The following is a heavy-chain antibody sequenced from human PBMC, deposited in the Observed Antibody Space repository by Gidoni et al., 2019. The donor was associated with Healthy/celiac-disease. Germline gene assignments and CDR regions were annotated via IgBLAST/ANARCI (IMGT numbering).Heavy chain of an antibody. J-gene: IGHJ3*02. Sequence: EVQLVQSGAEVKKPGESLRISCKGSGYSFTSYWISWVRQMPGKGLEWMGRIDPSDSYTNYSPSFQGHVTISADKSISTAYLQWSSLKASDTAMYYCARHGSVVANQGAFDIWGQGTMVTVSS. CDR1: GYSFTSYW. CDR3: ARHGSVVANQGAFDI. CDR2: IDPSDSYT. D-gene: IGHD1-26*01. V-gene: IGHV5-10-1*03.